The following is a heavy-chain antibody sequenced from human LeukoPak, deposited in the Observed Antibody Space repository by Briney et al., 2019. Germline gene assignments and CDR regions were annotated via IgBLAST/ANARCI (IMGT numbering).Heavy chain of an antibody. CDR1: GGSISSYY. J-gene: IGHJ4*02. CDR3: ARVRSGYYYDSSGYAFDY. Sequence: SETLSLTCTVSGGSISSYYWSWIRQPPGKGLEWIGYIYYSGSTNYNPSLKSRVTISVDTSKNQFSLKLSSVTAADTAVYYRARVRSGYYYDSSGYAFDYWGQGTLVTVSS. CDR2: IYYSGST. V-gene: IGHV4-59*01. D-gene: IGHD3-22*01.